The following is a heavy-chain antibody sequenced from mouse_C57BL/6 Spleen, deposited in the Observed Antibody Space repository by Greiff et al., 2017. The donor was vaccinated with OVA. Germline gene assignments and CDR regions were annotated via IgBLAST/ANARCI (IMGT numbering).Heavy chain of an antibody. CDR2: LSDGGSYT. CDR3: ARGRGFAY. J-gene: IGHJ3*01. CDR1: GFTFSSYA. Sequence: DVKLVESGGGLVKPGGSLKLSCAASGFTFSSYAMSWVRQTPEKRLEWVATLSDGGSYTYYPDNVKGRFTISRDNAKNNLYLQMSHLKSEDTAMYYCARGRGFAYWGQGTLVTVSA. V-gene: IGHV5-4*03.